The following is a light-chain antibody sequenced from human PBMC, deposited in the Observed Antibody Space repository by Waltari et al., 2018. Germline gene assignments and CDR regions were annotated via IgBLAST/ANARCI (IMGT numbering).Light chain of an antibody. J-gene: IGKJ3*01. CDR2: GAS. Sequence: DIQMTQSPSSLSASVGDRVTITRRASQGISNHLAWFQQKPGKAPKSLIYGASSLQSGVSSKFSGSGSGTDFTLTINSLQSEDFATYYCQQYTDYPFTFGPGTKVDIK. CDR1: QGISNH. V-gene: IGKV1-16*02. CDR3: QQYTDYPFT.